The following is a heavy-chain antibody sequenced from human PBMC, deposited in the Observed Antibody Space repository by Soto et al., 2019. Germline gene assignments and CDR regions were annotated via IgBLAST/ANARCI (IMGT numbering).Heavy chain of an antibody. J-gene: IGHJ4*02. Sequence: PSETLCLTCSVSGGSIRSSNYYWAWKRQAPGKGREWIGSIDYSGNTYYNPSLKSRVTMSEDTSKNQFSLKVTSVTAADTAIYYYAREDRTNGYNYDYWGQGTLVTVSS. D-gene: IGHD1-1*01. CDR3: AREDRTNGYNYDY. CDR1: GGSIRSSNYY. CDR2: IDYSGNT. V-gene: IGHV4-39*01.